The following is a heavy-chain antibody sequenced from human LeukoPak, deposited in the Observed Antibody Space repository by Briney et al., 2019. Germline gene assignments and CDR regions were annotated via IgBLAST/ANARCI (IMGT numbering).Heavy chain of an antibody. CDR3: ARIQGNGAYGWDYFDY. V-gene: IGHV4-30-4*08. Sequence: NPSETLSLTCTVSGGSISRSSYCWGWIRQPPGKGLEWIAFVYYRGTAYYNPSLKSRVTMSIDTSRNEFSLKVTSVTAADTAVYYCARIQGNGAYGWDYFDYWGQGALVTVSS. J-gene: IGHJ4*02. CDR2: VYYRGTA. CDR1: GGSISRSSYC. D-gene: IGHD5-18*01.